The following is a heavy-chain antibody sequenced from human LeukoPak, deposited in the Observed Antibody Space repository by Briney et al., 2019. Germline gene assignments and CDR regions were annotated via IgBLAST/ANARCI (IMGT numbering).Heavy chain of an antibody. D-gene: IGHD5-12*01. CDR3: ARGIVATTKNYYYYYYMDV. V-gene: IGHV1-8*02. Sequence: ASVKVSCKASGYTFTSYYMHWVRQAPGQGLEWMGWMNPNSGNTGYAQKFQGRVTMTRNTSISTAYMELSSLRSEDTAVYYCARGIVATTKNYYYYYYMDVWGKGTTVTISS. CDR1: GYTFTSYY. J-gene: IGHJ6*03. CDR2: MNPNSGNT.